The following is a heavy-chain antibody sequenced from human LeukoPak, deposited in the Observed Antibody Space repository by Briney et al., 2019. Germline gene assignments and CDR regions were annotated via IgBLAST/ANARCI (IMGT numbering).Heavy chain of an antibody. CDR1: GGTFSSYA. D-gene: IGHD6-13*01. V-gene: IGHV7-4-1*02. J-gene: IGHJ4*02. CDR2: INTNTGNP. Sequence: ASVKVSCKASGGTFSSYAISWVRQAPGQGLEWMGWINTNTGNPTYAQGFTGRFVFSLDTSVSTAYLQISSLKAEDTAVYYCARGTGYSGSWPPHWGQGTLVTVSS. CDR3: ARGTGYSGSWPPH.